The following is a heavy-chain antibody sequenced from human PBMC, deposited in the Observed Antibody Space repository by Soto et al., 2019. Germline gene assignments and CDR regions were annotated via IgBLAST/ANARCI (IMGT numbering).Heavy chain of an antibody. V-gene: IGHV3-48*01. CDR2: ISSSSSTI. J-gene: IGHJ4*02. Sequence: EVQLVESGGGLVQPGGSLRRSCAASGFTFSSYSMNWVRQAPGKGLEWVSYISSSSSTIYYADSVKGRFTISRDNAKNSLYLQMNNLRAEDTAVYYCARYPRTRGFGVVTNYYFDYWGQGTLVTVSS. D-gene: IGHD3-3*01. CDR1: GFTFSSYS. CDR3: ARYPRTRGFGVVTNYYFDY.